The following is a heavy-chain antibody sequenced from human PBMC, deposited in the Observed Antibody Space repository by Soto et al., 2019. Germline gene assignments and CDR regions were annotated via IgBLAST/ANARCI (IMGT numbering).Heavy chain of an antibody. J-gene: IGHJ6*02. CDR3: AKRGAGSYYIAPNALDV. V-gene: IGHV4-34*01. CDR2: INDSGSS. D-gene: IGHD3-10*01. Sequence: PSETLSLTCAVHGGSLNGYYWTWVRQPPGKGLEWIGEINDSGSSNYDPSLMSRVTISVDTSKSQFSLRLSSVTAADTAIYFCAKRGAGSYYIAPNALDVGGQGTRVTVSS. CDR1: GGSLNGYY.